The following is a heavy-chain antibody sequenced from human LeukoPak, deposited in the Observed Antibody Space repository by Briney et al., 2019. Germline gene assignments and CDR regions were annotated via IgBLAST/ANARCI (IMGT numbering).Heavy chain of an antibody. Sequence: GAPVKVSCKVSGYTLTELSMHWVRQAPGKGLEWMGGFDPEDGETIYAQKFQGRVTMTEDTSTDTAYMELSSLRSEDTAVYYCATRKTWELLKAFDIWGQGTMVTVSS. CDR3: ATRKTWELLKAFDI. D-gene: IGHD1-26*01. CDR1: GYTLTELS. CDR2: FDPEDGET. J-gene: IGHJ3*02. V-gene: IGHV1-24*01.